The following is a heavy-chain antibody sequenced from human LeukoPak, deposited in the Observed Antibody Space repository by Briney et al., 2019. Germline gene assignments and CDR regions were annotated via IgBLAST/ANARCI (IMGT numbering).Heavy chain of an antibody. J-gene: IGHJ4*02. CDR2: IKSKTDGGTV. V-gene: IGHV3-15*01. Sequence: GGSLRLSCAASGPTFRNAWMSWVRQAPGKGLEWVGRIKSKTDGGTVDYAPPVKGRFTISRDDSRNTLSLEMNSLKTEDTAVYYCTTDPGDYEIYWGQGTLVTVSS. CDR3: TTDPGDYEIY. CDR1: GPTFRNAW. D-gene: IGHD4-17*01.